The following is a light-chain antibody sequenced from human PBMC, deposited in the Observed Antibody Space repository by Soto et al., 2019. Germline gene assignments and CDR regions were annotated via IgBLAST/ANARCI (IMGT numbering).Light chain of an antibody. CDR2: AAS. V-gene: IGKV3-11*01. J-gene: IGKJ5*01. Sequence: VVLTQSPATLSLSPGERATLSCRASQPVSTFLAWFQQKPGQTPRLLIYAASKRATGVPARFSGSGPGTDFTLTISSLGPEDFAVYYCQQRTNWPQITFGQGTRLEMK. CDR3: QQRTNWPQIT. CDR1: QPVSTF.